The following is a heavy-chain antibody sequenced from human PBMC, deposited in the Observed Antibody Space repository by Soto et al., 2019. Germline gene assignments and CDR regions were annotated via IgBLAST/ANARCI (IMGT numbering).Heavy chain of an antibody. CDR3: ARNGFDI. CDR2: INWNGDGT. J-gene: IGHJ3*02. V-gene: IGHV3-20*04. Sequence: EVQLVESGGGVVRPGGSLRLSCAASGFTFDDFDMNWVRQAPGKGLEWVSAINWNGDGTGYADSVQGRFTISRDNAKNSLYLQLNSLRVEDTAIYYCARNGFDIWGRGTMVTVSA. CDR1: GFTFDDFD.